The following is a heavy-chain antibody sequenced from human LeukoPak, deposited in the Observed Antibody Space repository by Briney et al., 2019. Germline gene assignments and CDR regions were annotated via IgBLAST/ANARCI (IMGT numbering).Heavy chain of an antibody. V-gene: IGHV3-33*06. J-gene: IGHJ4*02. Sequence: GGSLRLSCAASGFTFSSYGMHWVRQAPGKGLELVAVIWYDGSNKYYEDSVKGRFTISRDNSKNTLYLQMNSLRAEDTAVYYCAKDKRVIWSGYDFDYWGQGTLVTVSS. D-gene: IGHD5-12*01. CDR3: AKDKRVIWSGYDFDY. CDR1: GFTFSSYG. CDR2: IWYDGSNK.